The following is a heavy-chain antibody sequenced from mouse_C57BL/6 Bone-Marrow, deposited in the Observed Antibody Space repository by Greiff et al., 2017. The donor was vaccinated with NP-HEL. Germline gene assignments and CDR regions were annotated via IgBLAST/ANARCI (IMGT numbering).Heavy chain of an antibody. J-gene: IGHJ2*01. Sequence: VQLQQSGPELVKPGASVKISCKASGYTFTDYYLNWVKQSHGKSLEWIGDINPNNGGTSSTQKFKGKATLTVDNSSLTAYMGLRSLTSEDSAVEYCAREGGVLLRYFDYWGQGTTLTVSS. CDR1: GYTFTDYY. CDR2: INPNNGGT. V-gene: IGHV1-26*01. CDR3: AREGGVLLRYFDY. D-gene: IGHD1-1*01.